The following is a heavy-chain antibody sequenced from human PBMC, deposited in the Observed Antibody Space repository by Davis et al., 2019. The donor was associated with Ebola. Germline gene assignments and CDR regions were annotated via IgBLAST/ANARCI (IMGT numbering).Heavy chain of an antibody. CDR3: ARGTMVRGVNFYGMDV. CDR1: GGTFSSYA. Sequence: SVKVSCKASGGTFSSYAISWVRQAPGQGLEWMGGIIPIFGTANYAQKFQGRVTITADESTSTAYMELSSLKASDTAMYYCARGTMVRGVNFYGMDVWGQGTTVTVSS. V-gene: IGHV1-69*13. CDR2: IIPIFGTA. D-gene: IGHD3-10*01. J-gene: IGHJ6*02.